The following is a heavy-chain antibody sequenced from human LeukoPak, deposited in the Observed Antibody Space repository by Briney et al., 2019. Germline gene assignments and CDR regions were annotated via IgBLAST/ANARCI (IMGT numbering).Heavy chain of an antibody. V-gene: IGHV3-11*01. Sequence: GGSLRLSCAASGFTFSDYYMNWIRQAPGKGLEWLSYISRRGSTIYYADSVKGRFTISRDNAKNSLYLQMNSLRAEVTAVYYCARRTRIQLWSLDYWGQGTLVTVSS. J-gene: IGHJ4*02. CDR3: ARRTRIQLWSLDY. CDR1: GFTFSDYY. CDR2: ISRRGSTI. D-gene: IGHD5-18*01.